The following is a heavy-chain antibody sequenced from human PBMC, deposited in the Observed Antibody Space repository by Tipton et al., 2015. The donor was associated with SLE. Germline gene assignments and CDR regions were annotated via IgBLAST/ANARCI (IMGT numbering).Heavy chain of an antibody. D-gene: IGHD6-19*01. Sequence: TLSLTCTVSGGSISSSSYYWGWIRQPPGKGLEWIGSIYCSGSTYYNPSLKSRVTISVDTSKNQFSLKLSSVTAADTAVYYFARPYPPGIAVAGNAFDIWGQGTMVTVSS. CDR2: IYCSGST. V-gene: IGHV4-39*07. CDR3: ARPYPPGIAVAGNAFDI. J-gene: IGHJ3*02. CDR1: GGSISSSSYY.